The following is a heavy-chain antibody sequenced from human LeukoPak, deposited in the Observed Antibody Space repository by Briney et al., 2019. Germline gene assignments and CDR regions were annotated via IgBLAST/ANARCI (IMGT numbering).Heavy chain of an antibody. CDR3: AREVGATERGYYFDY. CDR1: GGSIRSSYYY. V-gene: IGHV4-39*02. Sequence: SETLSLTCTVSGGSIRSSYYYWGWIRQPPGKGLEWIGSIYDSGSTYYNPSLKSRVTISVDTSKNQFSLKLNSVTAADTAVYYCAREVGATERGYYFDYWGQGTLVTVSS. D-gene: IGHD1-26*01. J-gene: IGHJ4*02. CDR2: IYDSGST.